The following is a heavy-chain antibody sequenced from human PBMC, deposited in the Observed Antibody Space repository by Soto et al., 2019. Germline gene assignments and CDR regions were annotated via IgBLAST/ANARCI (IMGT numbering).Heavy chain of an antibody. D-gene: IGHD3-3*01. CDR3: ASSTLYDFWSGYHNYFDY. Sequence: QLQLQESGPGLVKPSETLSLTCTVSGGSISSSSYYWAWIRQPPGKGLEGIGSIYYSGSTYYNPSLKSRVTISVDTSKNQFSLKLSSVTASDTAVYYCASSTLYDFWSGYHNYFDYWVQGTLVTVS. CDR2: IYYSGST. CDR1: GGSISSSSYY. J-gene: IGHJ4*02. V-gene: IGHV4-39*01.